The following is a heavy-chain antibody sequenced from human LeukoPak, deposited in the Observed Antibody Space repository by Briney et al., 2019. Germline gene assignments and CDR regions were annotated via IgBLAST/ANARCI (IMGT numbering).Heavy chain of an antibody. CDR3: ARDGDYYDSSGYFDY. CDR1: GFTFSSYA. CDR2: ISYDGSNK. Sequence: GGSLRLSCAASGFTFSSYAMYWVRQAPGKGLEWVAVISYDGSNKYYADSVKGRFNMSRDNSKNTLYLQTNSLRVEDTAVYYCARDGDYYDSSGYFDYWGQGTLVTVSS. J-gene: IGHJ4*02. D-gene: IGHD3-22*01. V-gene: IGHV3-30*04.